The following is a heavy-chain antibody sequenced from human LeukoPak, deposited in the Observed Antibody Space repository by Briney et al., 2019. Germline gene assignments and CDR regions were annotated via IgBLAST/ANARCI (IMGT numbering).Heavy chain of an antibody. CDR2: ISSSGSTI. J-gene: IGHJ5*02. CDR3: ARESYGSGSYQYNRFDP. Sequence: GGSLRLSCAASGFTFSSYEMNWVRQAPGKGLEWVSYISSSGSTIYYADSVKGRFTISRDNAKNSLYLQMNSLRAEDTAVYYCARESYGSGSYQYNRFDPWGQGTLVTVSS. CDR1: GFTFSSYE. V-gene: IGHV3-48*03. D-gene: IGHD3-10*01.